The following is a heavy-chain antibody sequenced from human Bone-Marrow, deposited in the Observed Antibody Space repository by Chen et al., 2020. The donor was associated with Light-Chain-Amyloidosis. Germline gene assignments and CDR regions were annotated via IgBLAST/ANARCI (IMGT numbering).Heavy chain of an antibody. Sequence: RSLRLSCTPFGFAFEDYAITWVRQAPGKGLEWVGFIRGKTFGGTAEYAASLRGRITISRDESSSIVYLEMDSLKTEDTAMYFCSRAHNGYVGYSDYWGQGILVTVSS. CDR3: SRAHNGYVGYSDY. CDR1: GFAFEDYA. D-gene: IGHD5-12*01. V-gene: IGHV3-49*04. J-gene: IGHJ4*02. CDR2: IRGKTFGGTA.